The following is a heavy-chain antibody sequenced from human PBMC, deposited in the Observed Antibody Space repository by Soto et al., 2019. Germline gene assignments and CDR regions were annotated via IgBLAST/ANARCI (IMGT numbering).Heavy chain of an antibody. CDR1: GGSISSYY. D-gene: IGHD2-21*01. CDR3: ARGVEIDGYYYYYMDV. J-gene: IGHJ6*03. V-gene: IGHV4-59*01. CDR2: ICYSGST. Sequence: SETLSLTCTVSGGSISSYYWSWIRQPPGKGLEWIGYICYSGSTNYNPSLKSRVTISVDTSKNQFSLKLSSVTAADTAVYYCARGVEIDGYYYYYMDVWGKGTTVTVSS.